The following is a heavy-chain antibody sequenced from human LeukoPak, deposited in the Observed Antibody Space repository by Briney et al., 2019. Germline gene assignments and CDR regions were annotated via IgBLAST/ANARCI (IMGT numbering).Heavy chain of an antibody. Sequence: PGGSLRLSCAASGFTFSSYGMHWVRQAPGKGLEWVAVISYDGSNKYYADSVKGRFTISRDNSKNTLYLQMNSLRAEDTAVYYCAKWGIAAAGTRYFDYWGQGTLVTVSS. V-gene: IGHV3-30*18. CDR2: ISYDGSNK. J-gene: IGHJ4*02. CDR1: GFTFSSYG. CDR3: AKWGIAAAGTRYFDY. D-gene: IGHD6-13*01.